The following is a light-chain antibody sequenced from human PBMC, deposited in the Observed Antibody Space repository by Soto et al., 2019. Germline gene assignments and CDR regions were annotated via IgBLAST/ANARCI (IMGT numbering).Light chain of an antibody. CDR2: DVS. V-gene: IGLV2-11*01. J-gene: IGLJ2*01. Sequence: QSALTQPPSVSGSPGQSVSISCTGTSSDVGNYNYVSWYQQHPGKAPKLMIFDVSRRPSGVPDRFSGSKSGNTASLTISGLQAEDEADYYCSSYVVNDIVIFGGGTKLTVL. CDR3: SSYVVNDIVI. CDR1: SSDVGNYNY.